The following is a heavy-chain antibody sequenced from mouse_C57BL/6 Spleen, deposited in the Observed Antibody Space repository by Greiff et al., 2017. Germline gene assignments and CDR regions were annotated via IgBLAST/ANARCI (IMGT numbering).Heavy chain of an antibody. CDR2: IDPETGGT. D-gene: IGHD2-14*01. CDR1: GYTFTDYE. V-gene: IGHV1-15*01. Sequence: QVQLQQSGAELVRPGASVTLSCKASGYTFTDYEMHWVKQTPVHGLEWIGAIDPETGGTAYNQKFKGKAILTADKSSSTAYMELRRLTSEDSAVYYSSRSDRKDERFAYWGQGTLVTVSA. J-gene: IGHJ3*01. CDR3: SRSDRKDERFAY.